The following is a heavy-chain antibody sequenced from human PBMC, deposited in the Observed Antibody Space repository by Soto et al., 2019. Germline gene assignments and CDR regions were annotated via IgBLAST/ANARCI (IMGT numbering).Heavy chain of an antibody. CDR3: ARQAEGDYNYGY. V-gene: IGHV1-3*01. CDR2: INAGNGNT. D-gene: IGHD5-12*01. CDR1: GYTFTSYA. J-gene: IGHJ4*02. Sequence: QVQLVQSGAEVKKPGASVKVSCKTSGYTFTSYAMHWVRQAPGQRLEWMGWINAGNGNTKYSQKFQGRVTITTDTSASTAYMELNSLRSEDTAVYYCARQAEGDYNYGYWGQGTLVTVSS.